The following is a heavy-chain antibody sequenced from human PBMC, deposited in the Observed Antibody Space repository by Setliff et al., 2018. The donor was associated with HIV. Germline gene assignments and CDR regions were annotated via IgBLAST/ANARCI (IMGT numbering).Heavy chain of an antibody. CDR3: ARVEGATATLTD. J-gene: IGHJ4*02. Sequence: ASVKVSCKASGYTFTSHYIHWVRQAPGQGLEWMGIINPNGGSTTYAQKFQGRVTMTRDTSTRTVYMELSSLRSEDTAVYYCARVEGATATLTDWGQGTLVTVSS. CDR1: GYTFTSHY. D-gene: IGHD1-26*01. V-gene: IGHV1-46*01. CDR2: INPNGGST.